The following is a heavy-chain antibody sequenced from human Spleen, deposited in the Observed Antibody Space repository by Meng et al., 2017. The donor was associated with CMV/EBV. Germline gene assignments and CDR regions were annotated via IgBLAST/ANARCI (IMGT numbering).Heavy chain of an antibody. V-gene: IGHV4-39*07. Sequence: SETLSLTCTVSGGSISSSSYYWGWIRQPPGKGLEWIGSIYYSGSTYYNPSLKSRVTISVDTSKNQFSLKLKSVKAADTAVYYCARVPPRDCSSSSCYGGPFDYWGPGTLVTVSS. D-gene: IGHD2-2*01. J-gene: IGHJ4*02. CDR1: GGSISSSSYY. CDR3: ARVPPRDCSSSSCYGGPFDY. CDR2: IYYSGST.